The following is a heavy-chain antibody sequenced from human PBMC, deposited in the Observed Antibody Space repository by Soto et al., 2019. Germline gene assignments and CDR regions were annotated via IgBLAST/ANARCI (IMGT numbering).Heavy chain of an antibody. Sequence: GGSLRLSCAASGFTFISYSMNWVLQAPGKGLEWVSYISSSSSTIYYADSVKGRFTISRDNAKNSLYLQMNSLRAEDTAVYYCARDNGDYGIDYWGQGTLVTVSS. CDR3: ARDNGDYGIDY. D-gene: IGHD4-17*01. CDR2: ISSSSSTI. V-gene: IGHV3-48*01. CDR1: GFTFISYS. J-gene: IGHJ4*02.